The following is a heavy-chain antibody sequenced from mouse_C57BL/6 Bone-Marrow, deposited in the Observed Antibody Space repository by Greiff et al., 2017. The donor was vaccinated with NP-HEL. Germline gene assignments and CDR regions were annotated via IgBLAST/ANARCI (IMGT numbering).Heavy chain of an antibody. CDR2: IDPEDGDT. CDR3: ALFITTVVARFDY. CDR1: GFNIKDYY. Sequence: VQLQQSGAELVRPGASVKLSCTASGFNIKDYYMHWVKQRPEQGLEWIGRIDPEDGDTEYAPKFQGKGTMTADTSSNTAYMQLSSLTSEDSAVYFCALFITTVVARFDYWGQGTTLTVSS. J-gene: IGHJ2*01. V-gene: IGHV14-1*01. D-gene: IGHD1-1*01.